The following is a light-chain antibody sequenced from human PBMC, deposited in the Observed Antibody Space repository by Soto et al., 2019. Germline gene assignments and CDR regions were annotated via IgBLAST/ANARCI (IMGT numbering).Light chain of an antibody. Sequence: DVLMTQSPLSLSVTPGQPASISCKSSQSLLHITGETFLFWYLQKPGQSPQLLIYEVSTRASGVPDRFSGSGSGTDFTLEISRVETDDVGIYYCMQSTQLPPTFGQGTRLEIK. CDR3: MQSTQLPPT. V-gene: IGKV2D-29*02. CDR2: EVS. CDR1: QSLLHITGETF. J-gene: IGKJ5*01.